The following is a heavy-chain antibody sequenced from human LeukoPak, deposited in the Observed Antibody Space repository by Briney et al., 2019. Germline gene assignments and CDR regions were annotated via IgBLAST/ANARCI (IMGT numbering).Heavy chain of an antibody. CDR1: GFTFSSYG. J-gene: IGHJ4*02. Sequence: GGSLRLSCAASGFTFSSYGMHWVRQAPGKGLEWVAFIRYDGSDKYYADSVKGRFTISRDNSKNTLYLQMNSLRAEDTAVYYCARAYCSGGSCLDWGQGTLVTVSS. D-gene: IGHD2-15*01. V-gene: IGHV3-30*02. CDR2: IRYDGSDK. CDR3: ARAYCSGGSCLD.